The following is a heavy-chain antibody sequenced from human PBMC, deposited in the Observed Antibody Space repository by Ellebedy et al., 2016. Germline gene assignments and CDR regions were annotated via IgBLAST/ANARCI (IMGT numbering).Heavy chain of an antibody. J-gene: IGHJ4*02. CDR1: GYTFTGYY. CDR2: INPNSGGT. CDR3: ARAGVGYSYGWIDY. D-gene: IGHD5-18*01. V-gene: IGHV1-2*04. Sequence: ASVKVSXKASGYTFTGYYMHWVRQAPGQGLEWMGWINPNSGGTNYAQKFQGWVTMTRDTSISTAYMELSRLRSDDTAVYYCARAGVGYSYGWIDYWGQGTLVTVSS.